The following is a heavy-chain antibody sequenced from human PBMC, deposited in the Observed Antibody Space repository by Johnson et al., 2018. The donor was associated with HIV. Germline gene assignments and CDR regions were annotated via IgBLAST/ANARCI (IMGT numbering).Heavy chain of an antibody. CDR1: GFTFNRYG. D-gene: IGHD1-26*01. CDR3: ARDLSGSYSLMWAFDI. J-gene: IGHJ3*02. CDR2: IKQDGSEK. V-gene: IGHV3-7*05. Sequence: VQLVESGGGVVQPGRSLRLACVASGFTFNRYGLHWVRQAPGKGLEWVANIKQDGSEKYYVDSVKGRFTISRDNAKNSLYLQMNSLRAEDTAVYYCARDLSGSYSLMWAFDIWGQGTMVTVSS.